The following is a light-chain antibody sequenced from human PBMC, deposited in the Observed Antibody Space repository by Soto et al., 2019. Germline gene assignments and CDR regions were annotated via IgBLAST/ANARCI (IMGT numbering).Light chain of an antibody. V-gene: IGLV2-14*02. CDR3: CSLTSGATWV. Sequence: QSALTQPASVSGSPGQSITISCTGTNSNVGSHNFVSWYQQYPGKAPKLLIYEASNRPSGLSNRFSGSKSGTTASLTISGLQAEDEADYYCCSLTSGATWVFGGGTKLTVL. J-gene: IGLJ3*02. CDR1: NSNVGSHNF. CDR2: EAS.